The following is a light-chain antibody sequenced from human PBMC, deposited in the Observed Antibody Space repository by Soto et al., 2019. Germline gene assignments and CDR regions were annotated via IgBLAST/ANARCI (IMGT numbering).Light chain of an antibody. CDR2: DAS. Sequence: ETVLTQSPATLSLSPGERATLSCRASQSVGSYLAWYQQKPGQAPRLLIYDASTRATGIPARFSGSGSGTGFTLTISSLETEDFAVYYCQQRSNWPPLLTFGGGTKVEIK. V-gene: IGKV3-11*01. CDR3: QQRSNWPPLLT. CDR1: QSVGSY. J-gene: IGKJ4*01.